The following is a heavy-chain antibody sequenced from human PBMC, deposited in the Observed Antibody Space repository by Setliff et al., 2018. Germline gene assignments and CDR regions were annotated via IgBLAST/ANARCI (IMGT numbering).Heavy chain of an antibody. J-gene: IGHJ4*02. D-gene: IGHD2-2*01. CDR1: GFTFTDYG. V-gene: IGHV1-18*01. CDR3: SRLVRYCTRTSCQRASGDDY. Sequence: ASVKVSCKSSGFTFTDYGITWVRQVPGQGLEWMGWISAYTGNTYSAQKFQGRLTMTTDTSTTTAYMELRSLRSDDTAVYYCSRLVRYCTRTSCQRASGDDYWGQGTLVTVSS. CDR2: ISAYTGNT.